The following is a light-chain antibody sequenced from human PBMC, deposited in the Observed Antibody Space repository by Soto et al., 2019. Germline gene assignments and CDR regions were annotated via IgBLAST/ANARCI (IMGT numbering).Light chain of an antibody. CDR3: SSPKV. J-gene: IGLJ1*01. Sequence: ALTQPPSASGSPGQSVTISCTGTSSDVGGYNYVSWYQQHPGKAPKLMIYEVSKRPSGVPDRFSGSKSGNTASPTVSGLQAEDEADYYCSSPKVFGTGTKVTVL. V-gene: IGLV2-8*01. CDR1: SSDVGGYNY. CDR2: EVS.